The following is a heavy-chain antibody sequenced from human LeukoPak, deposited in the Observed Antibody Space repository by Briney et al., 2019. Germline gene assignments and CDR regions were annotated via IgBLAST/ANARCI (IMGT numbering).Heavy chain of an antibody. Sequence: GGSLRLSCAASGFTFSSYGMNWVRQAPGKGLEWVAFTRYDEDNKYYAESVKGRFTISRDNSKNTLYLQMNSLRAEDTAVYYCAELGITMIGGVWGKGTTVTISS. CDR2: TRYDEDNK. D-gene: IGHD3-10*02. V-gene: IGHV3-30*02. J-gene: IGHJ6*04. CDR1: GFTFSSYG. CDR3: AELGITMIGGV.